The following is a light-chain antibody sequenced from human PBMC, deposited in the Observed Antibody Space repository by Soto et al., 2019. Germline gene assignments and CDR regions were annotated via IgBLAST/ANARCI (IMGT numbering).Light chain of an antibody. CDR3: SSFTSKSTLI. CDR2: EVR. J-gene: IGLJ2*01. CDR1: IRDVGAYNL. V-gene: IGLV2-14*01. Sequence: QSALTQPASVSGSPGQSITISCAGTIRDVGAYNLVSWYQQYPGRAPQLILYEVRNRPSGISFRFSGFKSGNTASLTISGLQAEDEADYYCSSFTSKSTLIFDGGTKVTVL.